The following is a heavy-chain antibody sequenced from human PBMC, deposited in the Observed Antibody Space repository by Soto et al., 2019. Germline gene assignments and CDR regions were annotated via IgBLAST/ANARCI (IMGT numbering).Heavy chain of an antibody. J-gene: IGHJ4*02. CDR2: INRDGSTT. D-gene: IGHD6-19*01. CDR3: ARDEDSSGWYYFHY. Sequence: EVQLVESGGGLVQPGGSLRLSCAASGYTLSSYWMHWVRQAPGKGLMWVSRINRDGSTTSYADSVKGRFTISRDNAKNRLYLQMNSLRAEDTAVYYCARDEDSSGWYYFHYWGQGTLVTVSS. CDR1: GYTLSSYW. V-gene: IGHV3-74*01.